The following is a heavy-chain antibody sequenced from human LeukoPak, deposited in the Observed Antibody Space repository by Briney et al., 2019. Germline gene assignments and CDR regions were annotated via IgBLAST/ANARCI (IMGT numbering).Heavy chain of an antibody. J-gene: IGHJ3*02. V-gene: IGHV3-21*04. D-gene: IGHD4/OR15-4a*01. CDR1: GFTFSSYS. Sequence: PGGSLRLSCAGSGFTFSSYSMNWVRQAPGKGLEWVSSISSSSSYIYYADSVKGRFTISRDNARNSLYLQMNNLRVEDTAVYYCARGYPNYRYVFDIWGQGTMVTVSS. CDR3: ARGYPNYRYVFDI. CDR2: ISSSSSYI.